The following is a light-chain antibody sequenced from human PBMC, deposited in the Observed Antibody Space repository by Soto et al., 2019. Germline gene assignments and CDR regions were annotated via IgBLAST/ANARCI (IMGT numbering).Light chain of an antibody. Sequence: IVMTQSPATLSVSPGERVTLSCRASQSVSSNLAWNQQTPGQAPRLLIYGASTRATAIPARFSGSGSGTEFTLPISTLQSEDFAVYYCQQYNDWPPTVGQGTKVDSK. CDR1: QSVSSN. CDR3: QQYNDWPPT. V-gene: IGKV3-15*01. J-gene: IGKJ1*01. CDR2: GAS.